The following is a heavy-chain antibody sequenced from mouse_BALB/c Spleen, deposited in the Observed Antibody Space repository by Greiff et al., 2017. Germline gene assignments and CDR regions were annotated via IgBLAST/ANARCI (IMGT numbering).Heavy chain of an antibody. J-gene: IGHJ4*01. Sequence: VQLQQSGAELVRPGASVTLSCKASGYTFTDYEMHWVKQTPVHGLEWIGAIDPETGGTAYNQKFKGKATLTADKSSSTAYMELRSLTSEDSAVYYCTSGGYYYAMDYWGQGTSVTVSS. V-gene: IGHV1-15*01. CDR1: GYTFTDYE. CDR2: IDPETGGT. CDR3: TSGGYYYAMDY.